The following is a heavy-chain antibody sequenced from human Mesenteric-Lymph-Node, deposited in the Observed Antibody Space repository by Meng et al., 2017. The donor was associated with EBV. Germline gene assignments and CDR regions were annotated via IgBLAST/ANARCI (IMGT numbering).Heavy chain of an antibody. CDR1: GYTFTNYD. CDR3: ARRRRIVGATDFNY. V-gene: IGHV1-18*01. CDR2: ISAYNGNR. J-gene: IGHJ4*02. D-gene: IGHD1-26*01. Sequence: QVQLVQSGAEVKKPGASVKVSCKASGYTFTNYDISWVRQAPGQGLEWMGWISAYNGNRNNAQKFRGRVTMTTDTSTSTAYMELRSLRSDDTAVYYCARRRRIVGATDFNYWGQGTLVTVSS.